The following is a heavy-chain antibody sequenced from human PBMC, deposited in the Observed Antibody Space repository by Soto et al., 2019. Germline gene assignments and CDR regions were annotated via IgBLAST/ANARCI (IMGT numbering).Heavy chain of an antibody. Sequence: SETLSLTCTVSGGSISSYYWSWIRQPAGKGLEWIGRIYTSGSTNYNPSLKSRVTMSVDTSKNQFSLKLSSVTAADTAVYYWARDFWGRYWQEGSGFDYWGQGTLVTVYS. D-gene: IGHD3-16*01. V-gene: IGHV4-4*07. CDR3: ARDFWGRYWQEGSGFDY. CDR2: IYTSGST. CDR1: GGSISSYY. J-gene: IGHJ4*02.